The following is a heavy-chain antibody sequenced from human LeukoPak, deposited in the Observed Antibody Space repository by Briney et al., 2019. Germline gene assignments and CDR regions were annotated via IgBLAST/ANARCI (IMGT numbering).Heavy chain of an antibody. J-gene: IGHJ4*02. CDR3: ARDLGPSMVGATVDY. CDR1: GFTFSSYS. V-gene: IGHV3-21*01. CDR2: ISSSSSYI. D-gene: IGHD1-26*01. Sequence: GGSLRLSCAASGFTFSSYSMNWVRQAPGKGLEWVSSISSSSSYIYYADSVKGRFTISRDNAKNSLYLQMNSPRAEDTAVYYCARDLGPSMVGATVDYWGQGTLVTVSS.